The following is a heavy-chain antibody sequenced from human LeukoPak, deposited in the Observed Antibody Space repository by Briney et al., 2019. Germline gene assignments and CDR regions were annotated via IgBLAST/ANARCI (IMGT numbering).Heavy chain of an antibody. CDR2: IYYSGST. CDR3: ARDVVSAAGPRRAFDY. Sequence: PSETLSLTCTVSGGSISSYYWSWIRQPPGKGLEWIGYIYYSGSTNYNPSLKSRVTISVDTSKNQFSLKLSSVTAADTAVYYCARDVVSAAGPRRAFDYWGQGTLVTVSS. J-gene: IGHJ4*02. V-gene: IGHV4-59*01. D-gene: IGHD6-13*01. CDR1: GGSISSYY.